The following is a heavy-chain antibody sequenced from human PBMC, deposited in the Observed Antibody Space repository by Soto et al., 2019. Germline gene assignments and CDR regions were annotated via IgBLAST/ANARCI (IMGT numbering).Heavy chain of an antibody. D-gene: IGHD3-3*01. J-gene: IGHJ6*03. V-gene: IGHV3-23*01. Sequence: PGGSLRLSCAASGFTFSSYAMSWVRQAPGKGLEWVSAISGSGGSTYYADSVKGRFTISRDNSKNTLYLQMNSLRAEDTAVYYCAKVWGVGDFWSGVITDMDVWGKGTTVTVSS. CDR3: AKVWGVGDFWSGVITDMDV. CDR2: ISGSGGST. CDR1: GFTFSSYA.